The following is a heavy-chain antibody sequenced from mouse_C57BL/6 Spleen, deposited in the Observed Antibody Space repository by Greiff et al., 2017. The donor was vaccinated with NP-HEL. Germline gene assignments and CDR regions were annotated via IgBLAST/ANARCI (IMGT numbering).Heavy chain of an antibody. CDR2: IDPSDSET. Sequence: QVQLQQPGAELVRPGSSVKLSCKASGYTFTSYWMHWVKQRPIQGLEWIGNIDPSDSETHYNQKFKDKATLTVDKSSSTADMQLSSLTSGESAVDYCARGETAQAIFAYWGQGTLVTVSA. CDR1: GYTFTSYW. J-gene: IGHJ3*01. V-gene: IGHV1-52*01. CDR3: ARGETAQAIFAY. D-gene: IGHD3-2*02.